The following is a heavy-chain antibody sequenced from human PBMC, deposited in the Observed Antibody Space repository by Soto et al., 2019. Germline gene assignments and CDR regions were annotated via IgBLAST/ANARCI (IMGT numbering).Heavy chain of an antibody. Sequence: GGSLRLSCAASGFTFSSYAMSLVRQAPGKGLEWVSAISGSGGSTYYADSVKRRFTISRDNSKNTLYLQMNSLRAEDTAVYYCAKRRGAGGHLDYWGQGALVTVSS. CDR1: GFTFSSYA. CDR3: AKRRGAGGHLDY. D-gene: IGHD1-26*01. J-gene: IGHJ4*02. V-gene: IGHV3-23*01. CDR2: ISGSGGST.